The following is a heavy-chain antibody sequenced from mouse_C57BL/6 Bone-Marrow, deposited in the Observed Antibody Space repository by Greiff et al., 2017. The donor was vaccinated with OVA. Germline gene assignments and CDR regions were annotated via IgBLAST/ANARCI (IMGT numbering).Heavy chain of an antibody. J-gene: IGHJ3*01. V-gene: IGHV5-17*01. D-gene: IGHD2-1*01. CDR3: ASCYGNYGVFAY. CDR2: ISSGSSTI. Sequence: EVKLEESGGGLVKPGGSLKLSCAASGFTFSDYGMHWVRQAPEKGLEWVAYISSGSSTIYYADTVKGRFTISRDNAKNTLFLQMTSLRSEDTAMDYCASCYGNYGVFAYWGQGTLVTVSA. CDR1: GFTFSDYG.